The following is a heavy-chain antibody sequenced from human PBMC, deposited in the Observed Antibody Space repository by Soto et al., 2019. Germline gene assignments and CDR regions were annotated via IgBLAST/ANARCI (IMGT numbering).Heavy chain of an antibody. CDR3: VRDWSTFWGMDV. J-gene: IGHJ6*02. V-gene: IGHV3-7*01. CDR1: GFTFSTYW. Sequence: PGGSLRLSCAASGFTFSTYWMNWVRQAPGKGLEWVATIKQDGSEKNYVDSVKGRFAISRDNAKDSLFLQMNSLRAEDTAMYYCVRDWSTFWGMDVWGQGTTVTVSS. CDR2: IKQDGSEK.